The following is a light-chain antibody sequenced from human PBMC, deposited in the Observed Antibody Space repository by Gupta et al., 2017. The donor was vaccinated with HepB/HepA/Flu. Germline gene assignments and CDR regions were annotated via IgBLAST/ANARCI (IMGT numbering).Light chain of an antibody. CDR3: QQYHDWPLT. CDR1: QSVTTN. V-gene: IGKV3-15*01. J-gene: IGKJ1*01. CDR2: GIS. Sequence: EIVTTQSPATLSVSPGEGATLSCRASQSVTTNLAWHQQKPGQAPRLLIYGISTRAAGIPARFSGSGSGTEFTLTITSLQSEDFAIYYCQQYHDWPLTFGQGTKVEIK.